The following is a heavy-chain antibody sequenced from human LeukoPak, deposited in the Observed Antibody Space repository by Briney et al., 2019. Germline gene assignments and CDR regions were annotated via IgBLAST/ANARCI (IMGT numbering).Heavy chain of an antibody. Sequence: PSETLSLTCSVSGGSISSSSYYWGWIRQPPGKGLEWIGSIYYSGNTYNNPSLKSRVTISVDTSKNQFSLKLSSVTAADTAVYYCARDAPYYDFWSGHMDVWGQGTTVTVSS. J-gene: IGHJ6*02. CDR1: GGSISSSSYY. CDR3: ARDAPYYDFWSGHMDV. D-gene: IGHD3-3*01. V-gene: IGHV4-39*07. CDR2: IYYSGNT.